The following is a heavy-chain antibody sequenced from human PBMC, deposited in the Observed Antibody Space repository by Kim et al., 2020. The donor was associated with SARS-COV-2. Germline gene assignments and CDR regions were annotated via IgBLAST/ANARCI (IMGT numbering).Heavy chain of an antibody. Sequence: SETLSLTCSVSGASITAFSWAWILQSAGGGPEWIGHINTPGTTTYNPSLTSRLTISRDTPKNKSSLRLPSGAAAETAIYYCGVSSRKSGATRYWFDPCG. CDR3: GVSSRKSGATRYWFDP. V-gene: IGHV4-4*07. CDR2: INTPGTT. J-gene: IGHJ5*02. CDR1: GASITAFS. D-gene: IGHD1-26*01.